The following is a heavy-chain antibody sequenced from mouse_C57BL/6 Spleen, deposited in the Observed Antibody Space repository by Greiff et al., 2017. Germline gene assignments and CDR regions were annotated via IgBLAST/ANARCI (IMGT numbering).Heavy chain of an antibody. CDR2: IDPSDSET. D-gene: IGHD3-3*01. V-gene: IGHV1-52*01. Sequence: QVQLQQPGAELVRPGSSVKLSCKASGYTFTSYWVHWVKQRPIQGLEWIGNIDPSDSETHYNQKFKDKATLTVDKSSSTAYMQLSSLTSEDSAVYYCARRDDYLDYWGQGTTLTVSS. CDR1: GYTFTSYW. CDR3: ARRDDYLDY. J-gene: IGHJ2*01.